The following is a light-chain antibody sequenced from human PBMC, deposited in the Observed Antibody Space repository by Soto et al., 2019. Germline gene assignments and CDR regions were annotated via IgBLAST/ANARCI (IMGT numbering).Light chain of an antibody. Sequence: DTVLTQCPGTLSLSPGERATLSCRASQSIRSNYLAWYQHKPGQAPRLLISGASRRATGIPDRFSGGGSGTDFTLTITRLEPEDFAVYFCQQYGASVTLGGGTKVDIK. V-gene: IGKV3-20*01. CDR2: GAS. CDR3: QQYGASVT. CDR1: QSIRSNY. J-gene: IGKJ4*01.